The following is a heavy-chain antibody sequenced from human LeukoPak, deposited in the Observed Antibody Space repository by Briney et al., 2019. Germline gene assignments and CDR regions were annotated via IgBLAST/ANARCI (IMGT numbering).Heavy chain of an antibody. Sequence: SGTLSLTCTVSGGSISSSSYYWGWIRQPPGKGLEWIGSIYYSGSTYYNPSLKSRVTISVDTSKNQFSLKLSSVTAADTAVYYCATTTRIVGATLWGQGTLVTVSS. CDR1: GGSISSSSYY. CDR3: ATTTRIVGATL. D-gene: IGHD1-26*01. V-gene: IGHV4-39*01. J-gene: IGHJ4*02. CDR2: IYYSGST.